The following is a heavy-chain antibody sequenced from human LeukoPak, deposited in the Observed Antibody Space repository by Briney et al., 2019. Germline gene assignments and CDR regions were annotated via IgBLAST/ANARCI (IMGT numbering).Heavy chain of an antibody. D-gene: IGHD1-14*01. CDR2: IYLYGTT. V-gene: IGHV4-4*02. J-gene: IGHJ4*02. CDR1: IGSISSSKW. CDR3: VKDRGNHTTDY. Sequence: SETLSLTCSVSIGSISSSKWWSWVRQSPVKGLEWIGEIYLYGTTNYNPSFTSRVTMSVDRSRNQFSLKLTSVTAADTAVYYCVKDRGNHTTDYWGQGTLVTVSS.